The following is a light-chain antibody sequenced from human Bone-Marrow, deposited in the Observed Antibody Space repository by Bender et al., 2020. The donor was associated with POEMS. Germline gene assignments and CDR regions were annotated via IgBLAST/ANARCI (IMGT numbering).Light chain of an antibody. CDR1: TSNFGNHG. Sequence: QSVVTQPPSLPEAPGRRVTISCSGPTSNFGNHGVNCYHQLPGEAPKLLIYYDDLLTPGVSDRFSASKSGTSASLAISELQSEDEALYYCSAWDDSLSGWVFGGGTKLTVL. CDR2: YDD. V-gene: IGLV1-36*01. J-gene: IGLJ3*02. CDR3: SAWDDSLSGWV.